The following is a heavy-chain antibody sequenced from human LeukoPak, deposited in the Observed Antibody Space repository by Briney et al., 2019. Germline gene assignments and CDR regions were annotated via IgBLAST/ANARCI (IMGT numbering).Heavy chain of an antibody. CDR2: MSPNSGDT. Sequence: GASVKVSCRASGYTFTTHDINWVRQATGQGPEWMGWMSPNSGDTGHAQKFQGRVTMTSDSSISTAFMELSSLRSEDTAIYYCVRTPPNWGFDYWGQGTLVTVSS. J-gene: IGHJ4*02. CDR3: VRTPPNWGFDY. CDR1: GYTFTTHD. D-gene: IGHD7-27*01. V-gene: IGHV1-8*01.